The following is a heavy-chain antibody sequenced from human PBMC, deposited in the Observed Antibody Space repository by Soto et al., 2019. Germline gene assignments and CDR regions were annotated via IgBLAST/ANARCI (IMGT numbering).Heavy chain of an antibody. CDR3: AKRTTGWYFAL. CDR1: GFTFSSYA. Sequence: EVQLLESGGGLVQPGGSLRLSCAASGFTFSSYAMNWVRQAPGKGLEWVSVISGSGGSTYYADSVKGRFTISRDNSKNTLYLQMNCLRVEDTAVYYCAKRTTGWYFALWGRGTLFTVSS. V-gene: IGHV3-23*01. J-gene: IGHJ2*01. CDR2: ISGSGGST.